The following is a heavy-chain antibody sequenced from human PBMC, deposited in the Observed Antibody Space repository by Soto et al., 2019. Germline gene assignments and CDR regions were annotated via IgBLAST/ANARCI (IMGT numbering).Heavy chain of an antibody. CDR3: AKRQSGSYYAAFDL. CDR2: ISGSGATT. V-gene: IGHV3-23*01. CDR1: GFSFTDYP. Sequence: EVQLLESGGGLVQPGGSLRLSCAAAGFSFTDYPMTWVRQAPGKGLEWVSSISGSGATTYYADSVKGRFNISRDNSNNTLYLQMNRLSAEDTAVYYCAKRQSGSYYAAFDLWGQGTTVTVSS. J-gene: IGHJ3*01. D-gene: IGHD1-26*01.